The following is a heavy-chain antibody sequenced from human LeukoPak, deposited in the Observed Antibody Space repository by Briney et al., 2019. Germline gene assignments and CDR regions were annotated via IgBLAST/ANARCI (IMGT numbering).Heavy chain of an antibody. CDR1: GFTFSSYS. Sequence: GGSLRLSCAASGFTFSSYSMNWVRQAPGKGLEWVSSISSSSSYIYYADSVKGRFTISRDNAKNSLYLQMNSLRAEDTAVYYCARVDSGYASGDYWGQGTLVTVSS. D-gene: IGHD5-12*01. V-gene: IGHV3-21*01. CDR2: ISSSSSYI. CDR3: ARVDSGYASGDY. J-gene: IGHJ4*02.